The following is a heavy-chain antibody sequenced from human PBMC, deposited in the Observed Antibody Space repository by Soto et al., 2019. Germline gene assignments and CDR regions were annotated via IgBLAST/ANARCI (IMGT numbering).Heavy chain of an antibody. J-gene: IGHJ5*02. CDR3: VSPHSDSSNAFDL. V-gene: IGHV3-30-3*01. Sequence: AGSLRLSCAASGFSFSHYAMHWVRQPPGKGLEWVALISYDGDNQYFTESVRGRFTISRDNSKTTVYLEMNSLRLDDTATYYCVSPHSDSSNAFDLWGQGTLVTVSA. CDR2: ISYDGDNQ. D-gene: IGHD3-22*01. CDR1: GFSFSHYA.